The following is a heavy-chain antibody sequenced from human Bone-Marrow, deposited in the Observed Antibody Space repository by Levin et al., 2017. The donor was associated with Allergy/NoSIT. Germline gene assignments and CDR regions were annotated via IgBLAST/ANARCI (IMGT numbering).Heavy chain of an antibody. D-gene: IGHD4-17*01. Sequence: GESLKISCAASGFSFSTYAMSWVRQAPGKGLEWVSGISGSGGHTYYADSVKGRFAISRDNSKKTLYLQMSSLRAEDTAVYYCAKSGDYRDDVGRWFDPWGQGTQVTVSS. CDR1: GFSFSTYA. V-gene: IGHV3-23*01. CDR3: AKSGDYRDDVGRWFDP. J-gene: IGHJ5*02. CDR2: ISGSGGHT.